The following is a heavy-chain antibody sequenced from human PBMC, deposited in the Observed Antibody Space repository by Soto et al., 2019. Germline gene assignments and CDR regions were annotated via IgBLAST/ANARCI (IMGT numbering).Heavy chain of an antibody. Sequence: GLSLRLSCAGSGFTFGDSYMSWIRQAPGKGLGWLSYISPGSRYPAYADPVKGRFTISXAXXXXSXYXQXXXLTAXDTAIYYCVRGGGGGLFAPWGQGTMVTVSS. V-gene: IGHV3-11*06. J-gene: IGHJ5*02. D-gene: IGHD2-15*01. CDR2: ISPGSRYP. CDR1: GFTFGDSY. CDR3: VRGGGGGLFAP.